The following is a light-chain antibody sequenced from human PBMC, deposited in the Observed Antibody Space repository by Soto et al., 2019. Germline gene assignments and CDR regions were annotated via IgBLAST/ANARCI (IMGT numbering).Light chain of an antibody. Sequence: EIVLTQSPGTLSLSPGERATLSCRASQSVNSWYLAWYQQKPGQAPRFLIYGASSRATGIPGRFNGSGSGTDFTLTISRLEPEDFAVYYCQQYGSSPPITFGQGTRLEIK. CDR1: QSVNSWY. V-gene: IGKV3-20*01. J-gene: IGKJ5*01. CDR3: QQYGSSPPIT. CDR2: GAS.